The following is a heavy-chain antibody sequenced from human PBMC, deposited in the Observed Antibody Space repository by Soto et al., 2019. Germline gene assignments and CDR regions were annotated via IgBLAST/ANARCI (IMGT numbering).Heavy chain of an antibody. V-gene: IGHV3-72*01. Sequence: GRSLRVACATSGFRFSDHYMDCVRHSPGGWLEWVGRIRNRVDSYTTEYAASVRGRFTVSRDDSKNSVFLQMNSLRAEDTAVYYFVIDNGLRNRSFNYLCRGTRGIVSS. D-gene: IGHD2-8*01. J-gene: IGHJ4*02. CDR3: VIDNGLRNRSFNY. CDR2: IRNRVDSYTT. CDR1: GFRFSDHY.